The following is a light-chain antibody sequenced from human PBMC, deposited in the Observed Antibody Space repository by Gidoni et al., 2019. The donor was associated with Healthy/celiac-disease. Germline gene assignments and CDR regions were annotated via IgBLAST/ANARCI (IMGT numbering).Light chain of an antibody. CDR2: DVS. CDR1: SSDVGGYNY. V-gene: IGLV2-14*01. Sequence: QSALTHPPSVSGSPGQPIPIPCTGTSSDVGGYNYVSWYQQHPGKAPKLMIYDVSNRPSGVSNRFSGSKSGNTASLTISGLQAEDEADYYCSSYTSSSTWVFGGGTKLTVL. CDR3: SSYTSSSTWV. J-gene: IGLJ3*02.